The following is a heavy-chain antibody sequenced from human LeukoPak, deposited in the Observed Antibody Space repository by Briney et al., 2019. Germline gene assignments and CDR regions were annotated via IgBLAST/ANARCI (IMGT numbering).Heavy chain of an antibody. Sequence: PGGSLRLSCAASGFTFDDYAMHWVRQAPGKGLEWVSGISWNSGSIGYADSVKGRFTISRDNAKNSLYLQMNSLRAEDTALYYCAKDSLPLIAAAGHVGDYWGQGTLVTVSS. CDR2: ISWNSGSI. J-gene: IGHJ4*02. CDR3: AKDSLPLIAAAGHVGDY. V-gene: IGHV3-9*01. D-gene: IGHD6-13*01. CDR1: GFTFDDYA.